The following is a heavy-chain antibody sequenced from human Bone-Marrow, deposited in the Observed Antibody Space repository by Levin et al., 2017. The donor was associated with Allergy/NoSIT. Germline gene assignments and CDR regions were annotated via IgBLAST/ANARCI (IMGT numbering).Heavy chain of an antibody. CDR1: GGSITSYY. CDR2: VYYSGST. V-gene: IGHV4-59*12. D-gene: IGHD3-16*01. Sequence: PSETLSLTCTVSGGSITSYYWSWIRQPPGGGLEWLGSVYYSGSTNYNPSPKSRVTISVDSSKKQFSLRLNSVTAADTAVYFCARGIFGEVLRWGQGTLVTVSS. J-gene: IGHJ4*02. CDR3: ARGIFGEVLR.